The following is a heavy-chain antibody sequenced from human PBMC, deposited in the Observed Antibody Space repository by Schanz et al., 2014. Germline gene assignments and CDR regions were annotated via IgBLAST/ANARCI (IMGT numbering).Heavy chain of an antibody. V-gene: IGHV4-31*03. CDR3: ARQGIGYQHGRYYYYMDV. J-gene: IGHJ6*03. CDR1: GDSMSSGGYY. Sequence: QVQLQESGPGLVKPSQTLSLTCNVSGDSMSSGGYYWNWIRQHPGKGLEWIGYIYDSGNTYYNPSLKSRVTMSIDTSENQFSLNLISVTAADTAVYYCARQGIGYQHGRYYYYMDVWGRGTTVTVSS. CDR2: IYDSGNT. D-gene: IGHD2-2*01.